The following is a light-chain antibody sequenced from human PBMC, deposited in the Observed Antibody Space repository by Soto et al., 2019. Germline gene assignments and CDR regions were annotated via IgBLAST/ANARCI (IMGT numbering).Light chain of an antibody. Sequence: DIQMTQSPSSLSASVGDRVTITCQASQDISNYLNWYQQKPGKAPKLLIYDASNLETGVPSRFSGSGSGKDFTFTISSLQPEDIATYYCQQYGNLLFTFGPGTKVHIK. CDR3: QQYGNLLFT. V-gene: IGKV1-33*01. J-gene: IGKJ3*01. CDR1: QDISNY. CDR2: DAS.